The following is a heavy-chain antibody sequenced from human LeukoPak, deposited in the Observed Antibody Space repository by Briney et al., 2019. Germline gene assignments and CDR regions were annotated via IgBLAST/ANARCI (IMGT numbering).Heavy chain of an antibody. CDR2: INHGGST. CDR3: ARHGTRGIDYYGMDV. J-gene: IGHJ6*02. D-gene: IGHD1-7*01. CDR1: GGSFSGYY. V-gene: IGHV4-34*01. Sequence: SETLSLTCAVYGGSFSGYYWSWIRQPPGKGLEWIGEINHGGSTNYNPSLKSRVTISVDTSKNQFSLKLSSVTAADTAVYYCARHGTRGIDYYGMDVWGQGTTVTVSS.